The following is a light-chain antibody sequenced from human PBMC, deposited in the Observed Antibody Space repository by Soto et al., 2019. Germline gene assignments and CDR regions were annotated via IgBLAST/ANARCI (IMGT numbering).Light chain of an antibody. CDR2: GAS. CDR3: QQLDNWPPGWP. Sequence: EIVMTQSPAILSVSPGERATLSCRASQSISTNLAWYQQKPGQAPRLLFYGASTRATGVPARFSGSGSGTDFTLTISSLQSEDFAVYYCQQLDNWPPGWPFGQGTKVEIK. CDR1: QSISTN. V-gene: IGKV3-15*01. J-gene: IGKJ1*01.